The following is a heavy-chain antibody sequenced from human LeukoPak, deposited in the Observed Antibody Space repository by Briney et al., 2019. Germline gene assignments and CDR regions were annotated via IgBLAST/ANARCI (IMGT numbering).Heavy chain of an antibody. CDR1: GFTFSTYN. CDR3: ARDYYSSGSYPFDY. J-gene: IGHJ4*02. Sequence: GGSLRLSCAASGFTFSTYNMNWVRQAPGKGLEWISYISSSSNTIYYADSVKGRFTISRDNAKNSLYLQMNSLRDEDTAVYYCARDYYSSGSYPFDYWGQGTLVTVSS. V-gene: IGHV3-48*02. D-gene: IGHD3-10*01. CDR2: ISSSSNTI.